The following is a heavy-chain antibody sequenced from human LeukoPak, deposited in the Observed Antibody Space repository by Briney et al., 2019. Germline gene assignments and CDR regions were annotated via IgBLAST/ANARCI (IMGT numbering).Heavy chain of an antibody. CDR3: ARRNDAYGLDV. D-gene: IGHD1-1*01. CDR1: GGSVSSPIFY. V-gene: IGHV4-61*01. CDR2: IYYSGST. J-gene: IGHJ6*02. Sequence: SSETLSLTCSVSGGSVSSPIFYWAWIRQPPGKGLEWIGYIYYSGSTNYNPSLKSRVTISVDTSMNQFSLRLSSVTAADTAVYYCARRNDAYGLDVWGQGTTVTVSS.